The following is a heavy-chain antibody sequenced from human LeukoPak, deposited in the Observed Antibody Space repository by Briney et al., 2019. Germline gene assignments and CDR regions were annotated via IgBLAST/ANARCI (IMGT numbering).Heavy chain of an antibody. CDR1: GGSISSYY. CDR3: ARDDGSGWYRP. V-gene: IGHV4-4*07. J-gene: IGHJ5*02. Sequence: SETLSLTCTVSGGSISSYYWNWIRQPAGKGLEWIGRISTSGSTNYNPSLKSRITMSVDTSRNQFSLKLSSVSAADTAVYYCARDDGSGWYRPWGQGTLVTVSS. CDR2: ISTSGST. D-gene: IGHD6-19*01.